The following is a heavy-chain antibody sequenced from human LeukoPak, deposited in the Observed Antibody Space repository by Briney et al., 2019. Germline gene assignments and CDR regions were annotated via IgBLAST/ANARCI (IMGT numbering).Heavy chain of an antibody. Sequence: PGGPLRLSCAASGCTFSSYGMHWVRQAPGKGLEWVAFIRYDGSNKYYADSVKGRFTISRDNSKDTLYLQMNSLRAEDTAVYYCAKAGREVRGVIKLYYYGMDVWGQGTTVTVSS. CDR1: GCTFSSYG. J-gene: IGHJ6*02. CDR2: IRYDGSNK. CDR3: AKAGREVRGVIKLYYYGMDV. D-gene: IGHD3-10*01. V-gene: IGHV3-30*02.